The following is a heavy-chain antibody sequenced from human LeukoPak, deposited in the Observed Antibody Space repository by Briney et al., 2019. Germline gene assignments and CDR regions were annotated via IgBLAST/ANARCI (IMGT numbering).Heavy chain of an antibody. CDR2: IYYSGST. CDR1: GGSISSGDYY. V-gene: IGHV4-30-4*08. D-gene: IGHD3-9*01. Sequence: SQTLSLTCTVSGGSISSGDYYWGWIRQPPGKGLEWIVYIYYSGSTYYNPSLKSRVTISVDTSKNQFSLKLSSVTAADTAVYYCARTSGARYDILTETFDYWGQGTLVTVSS. J-gene: IGHJ4*02. CDR3: ARTSGARYDILTETFDY.